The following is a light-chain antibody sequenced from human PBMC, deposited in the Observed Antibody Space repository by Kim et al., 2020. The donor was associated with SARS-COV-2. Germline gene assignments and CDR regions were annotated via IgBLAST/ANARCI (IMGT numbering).Light chain of an antibody. CDR2: GKN. CDR1: SLRSYY. V-gene: IGLV3-19*01. J-gene: IGLJ2*01. CDR3: NSRDSSGNHLV. Sequence: SSELTQDPAVSVALGQTVRITCQGDSLRSYYASWYQQKPRQAPVLVIYGKNNRPSGIPDRFSGSNSGNTASLTITGAQAEDEADYYCNSRDSSGNHLVFGGGTKVTVL.